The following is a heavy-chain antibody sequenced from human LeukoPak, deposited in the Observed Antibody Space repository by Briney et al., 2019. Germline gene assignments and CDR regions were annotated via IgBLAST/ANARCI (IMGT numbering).Heavy chain of an antibody. CDR2: ISGGGGST. J-gene: IGHJ5*02. CDR3: AKLGGRYSGWFDP. V-gene: IGHV3-23*01. CDR1: GFTFSSYA. D-gene: IGHD5-12*01. Sequence: GGTLRLSCAASGFTFSSYAMSWVRQAPGKGLEWVSVISGGGGSTYFAESVKGRFTISRDNSKNTLYLQMNSLRAEDTAVYYCAKLGGRYSGWFDPWGQGTLVIVSS.